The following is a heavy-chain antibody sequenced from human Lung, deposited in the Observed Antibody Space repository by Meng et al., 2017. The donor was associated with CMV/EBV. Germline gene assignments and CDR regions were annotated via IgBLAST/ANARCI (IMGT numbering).Heavy chain of an antibody. CDR1: GFTFSSYG. Sequence: GGSXRLXXAASGFTFSSYGMHWVRQAPGKGLEWVAVIWNDGSIKYYADSVKGRFTISRDNSKNTLYLQMYSLRADDTAVYHCAKAQFGRYFDGRDGMDVWGQGXTVTVSS. V-gene: IGHV3-33*06. CDR3: AKAQFGRYFDGRDGMDV. J-gene: IGHJ6*02. CDR2: IWNDGSIK. D-gene: IGHD3-9*01.